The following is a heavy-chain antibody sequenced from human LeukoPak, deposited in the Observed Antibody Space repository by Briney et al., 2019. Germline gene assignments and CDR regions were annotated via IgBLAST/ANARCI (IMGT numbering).Heavy chain of an antibody. D-gene: IGHD6-13*01. CDR2: IYISGGT. J-gene: IGHJ4*02. CDR3: GRGAREAAAGAMVDFDY. V-gene: IGHV4-61*05. CDR1: GVSISSSSYY. Sequence: SETLSLTCTVSGVSISSSSYYWGWLRQRAGTGLDSIGRIYISGGTNNNHSLKSRVARSVETSKNQSSLKLSSVSAAETAVYYCGRGAREAAAGAMVDFDYWGQGTLVTVSS.